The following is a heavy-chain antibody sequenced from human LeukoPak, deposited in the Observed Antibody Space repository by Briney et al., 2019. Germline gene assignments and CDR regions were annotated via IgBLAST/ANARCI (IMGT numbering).Heavy chain of an antibody. J-gene: IGHJ6*02. CDR3: ARGLITMVRGGPNRAYGMDV. CDR2: INHSGST. D-gene: IGHD3-10*01. Sequence: PSETLSLTCAVYGGSFSGYYWSWIRQPPGKGLEWIGEINHSGSTNYNPSLKSRVTISVDTSKNQFSLKLSSVTAADTAVYYCARGLITMVRGGPNRAYGMDVWSQGTTVTVSS. V-gene: IGHV4-34*01. CDR1: GGSFSGYY.